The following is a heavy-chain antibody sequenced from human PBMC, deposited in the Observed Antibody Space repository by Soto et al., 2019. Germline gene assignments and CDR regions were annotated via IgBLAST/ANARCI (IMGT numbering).Heavy chain of an antibody. Sequence: QVQLVESGGGVVQPGRSLRLSCAASGFTFSSYGMHWVRQAPGKGLEWVAVISYDGSNKYYADSVKGRFTISRDNSKNTLYLKKNSLRAEDTAVYYCANIAVAGRSGDFDYWGQGTLVTVSS. D-gene: IGHD6-19*01. CDR3: ANIAVAGRSGDFDY. V-gene: IGHV3-30*18. CDR1: GFTFSSYG. J-gene: IGHJ4*02. CDR2: ISYDGSNK.